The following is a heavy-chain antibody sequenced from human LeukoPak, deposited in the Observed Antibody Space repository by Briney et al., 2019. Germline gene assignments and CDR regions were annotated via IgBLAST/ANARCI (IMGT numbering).Heavy chain of an antibody. J-gene: IGHJ5*02. CDR2: INHSGST. D-gene: IGHD5-12*01. CDR1: GGSIRSGSYY. V-gene: IGHV4-39*07. Sequence: SETLSLTCTVSGGSIRSGSYYWSWIRQPPGKGLEWIGEINHSGSTNYNPSLKSRVTISVDTSKNQFSLKLSSVTAADTAVYYCARDWGSGYDSRFDPWGQGTLVTVSS. CDR3: ARDWGSGYDSRFDP.